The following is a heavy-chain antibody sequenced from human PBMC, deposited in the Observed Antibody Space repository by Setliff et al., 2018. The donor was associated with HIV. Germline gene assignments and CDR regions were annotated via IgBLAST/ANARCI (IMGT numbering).Heavy chain of an antibody. CDR3: ARDPEGGYFDY. Sequence: SETLSLTCSVSGHSIRSGYYWGWIRQPPGKGLEWIGTMYHSGSTYYNPSLKSRVTISVDTSKNQFSLKLSSVTAADTAVYYCARDPEGGYFDYWGQGTLVTVSS. J-gene: IGHJ4*02. CDR1: GHSIRSGYY. D-gene: IGHD3-16*01. CDR2: MYHSGST. V-gene: IGHV4-38-2*02.